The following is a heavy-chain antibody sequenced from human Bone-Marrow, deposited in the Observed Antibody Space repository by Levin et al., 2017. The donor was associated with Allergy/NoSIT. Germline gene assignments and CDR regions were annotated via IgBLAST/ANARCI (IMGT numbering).Heavy chain of an antibody. CDR1: GGSVSSGSYY. CDR2: IYYSGST. Sequence: KTSETLSLTCTVSGGSVSSGSYYWSWIRQPPGKGLEWIGYIYYSGSTNYNPSLKSRVTISVDTSKNQFSLKLSSVTAADTAVYYCARAGGYSYGLDWYFDRWGRGTLVTVSS. CDR3: ARAGGYSYGLDWYFDR. J-gene: IGHJ2*01. D-gene: IGHD5-18*01. V-gene: IGHV4-61*01.